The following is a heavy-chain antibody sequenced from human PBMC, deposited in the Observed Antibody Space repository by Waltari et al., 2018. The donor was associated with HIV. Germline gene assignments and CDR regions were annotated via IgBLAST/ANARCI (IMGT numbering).Heavy chain of an antibody. J-gene: IGHJ4*02. CDR2: IKQDGSEK. V-gene: IGHV3-7*01. CDR3: AREDYDSSGYFDY. CDR1: GFTFSSYW. D-gene: IGHD3-22*01. Sequence: EVQLVESGGGLVQPGGSLSLSCAASGFTFSSYWMSWVRQATGKGLEWVANIKQDGSEKYYVDSVKGRFTISRDNAKNSLYLQMNSLRAEDTAVYYCAREDYDSSGYFDYWGQGTLVTVSS.